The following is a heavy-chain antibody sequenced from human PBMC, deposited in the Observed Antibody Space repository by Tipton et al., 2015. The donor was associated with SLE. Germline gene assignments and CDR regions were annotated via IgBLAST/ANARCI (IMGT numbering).Heavy chain of an antibody. CDR2: IYYSGST. Sequence: TLSLTCAVYGGSFSDNYWSWIRQPAGKGLEWIGYIYYSGSTYYNPSLKSRVTISVDTSKNQFSLKLSSVTAADTAVYYCARDRSIYDSSGYYFDYWGQGTLVTVSS. CDR3: ARDRSIYDSSGYYFDY. D-gene: IGHD3-22*01. CDR1: GGSFSDNY. V-gene: IGHV4-34*09. J-gene: IGHJ4*02.